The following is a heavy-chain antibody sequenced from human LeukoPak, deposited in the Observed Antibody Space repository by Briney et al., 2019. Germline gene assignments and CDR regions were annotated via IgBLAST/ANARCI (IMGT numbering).Heavy chain of an antibody. CDR3: AKDQEGYSGSYYSYYFDY. D-gene: IGHD1-26*01. Sequence: GGSLRLSCAASGFTFSSYGMHWVRQAPGKGLEWVAVISYDGSNKYYADSVKGRFTISRDNSKNTLYLQMNSLRAEDTAVYYCAKDQEGYSGSYYSYYFDYWGQGTLVTVSS. V-gene: IGHV3-30*18. CDR1: GFTFSSYG. J-gene: IGHJ4*02. CDR2: ISYDGSNK.